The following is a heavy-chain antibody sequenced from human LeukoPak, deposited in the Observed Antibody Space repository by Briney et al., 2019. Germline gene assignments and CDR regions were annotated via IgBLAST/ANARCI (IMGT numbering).Heavy chain of an antibody. CDR3: ARAAVGGYYDSSGYYPDY. J-gene: IGHJ4*02. Sequence: GASVKVSCKASGYTFTGYYLHWVRQAPGQGLEWMGRINPNSGGTNYAQKFQGRVTMTRDTSISTAYMELSRLRSDDTAVYYCARAAVGGYYDSSGYYPDYWGQGTLVTVSS. D-gene: IGHD3-22*01. V-gene: IGHV1-2*06. CDR1: GYTFTGYY. CDR2: INPNSGGT.